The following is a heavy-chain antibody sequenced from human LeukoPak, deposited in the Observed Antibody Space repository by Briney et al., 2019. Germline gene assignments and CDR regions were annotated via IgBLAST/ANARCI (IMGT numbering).Heavy chain of an antibody. D-gene: IGHD2-2*01. CDR3: ARALVVPAAPLDY. Sequence: GGSLRLSCAASGFTFSSYAKHWVRQAPGKGLEWVAVISYDGSNKYYADSVKGRFTISRDNSKNTLYLQMNSLRAEDTAVYYCARALVVPAAPLDYWGQGTLVTVSS. J-gene: IGHJ4*02. CDR1: GFTFSSYA. V-gene: IGHV3-30*04. CDR2: ISYDGSNK.